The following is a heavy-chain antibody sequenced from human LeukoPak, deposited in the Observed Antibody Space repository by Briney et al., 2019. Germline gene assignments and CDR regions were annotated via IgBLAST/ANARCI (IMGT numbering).Heavy chain of an antibody. Sequence: GRSLRLSCAASGFTFDGYAMHWVRQAPGKGLEWVSGSSWNSGSIGYADSVKGRFTISRDNAKNSLYLQMNSLRAEDMALYYCAKGYDSSGYFPLDYWGQGTLVTVSS. D-gene: IGHD3-22*01. CDR1: GFTFDGYA. CDR3: AKGYDSSGYFPLDY. CDR2: SSWNSGSI. J-gene: IGHJ4*02. V-gene: IGHV3-9*03.